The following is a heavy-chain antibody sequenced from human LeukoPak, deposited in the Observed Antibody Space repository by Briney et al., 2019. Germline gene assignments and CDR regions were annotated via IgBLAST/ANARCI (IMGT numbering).Heavy chain of an antibody. Sequence: KSSETLSLTCTVSGGSIRSYYWSWIRQPPGKGLEWIGYIYYSGSTNYNPSLESRVTISVDTSKNQFSLKMRSVTAADTAVYYCTREALGFCSGGSCVHWFDPWGQGTLVTVSP. CDR2: IYYSGST. J-gene: IGHJ5*02. CDR1: GGSIRSYY. V-gene: IGHV4-59*01. D-gene: IGHD2-15*01. CDR3: TREALGFCSGGSCVHWFDP.